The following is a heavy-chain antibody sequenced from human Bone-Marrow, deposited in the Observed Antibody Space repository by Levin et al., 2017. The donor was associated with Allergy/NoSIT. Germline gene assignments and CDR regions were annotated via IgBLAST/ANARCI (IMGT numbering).Heavy chain of an antibody. J-gene: IGHJ5*02. CDR2: IKQDGSEK. Sequence: GGSLRLSCAASGFTFSSYWMSWVRQAPGKGLEWVANIKQDGSEKYYVDSVKGRFTISRDNAKNSLYLQMNSLRAEDTAVYYCARLDGYYGSGSYRLGNWFDPWGQGTLVTVSS. V-gene: IGHV3-7*03. CDR3: ARLDGYYGSGSYRLGNWFDP. D-gene: IGHD3-10*01. CDR1: GFTFSSYW.